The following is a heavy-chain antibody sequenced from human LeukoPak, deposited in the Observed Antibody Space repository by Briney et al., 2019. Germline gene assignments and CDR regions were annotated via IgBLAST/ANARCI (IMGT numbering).Heavy chain of an antibody. J-gene: IGHJ4*02. D-gene: IGHD5-18*01. CDR2: IYTSGST. CDR3: ARQGYSYGSPDY. Sequence: SETLSLTCTVSGGSISSYYWSWIRQPAGKGLEWIGRIYTSGSTNYNPSLKSRVTMSVDTSKNQFSLKLSSVTAADTAMYYCARQGYSYGSPDYWGQGTLVTVSS. CDR1: GGSISSYY. V-gene: IGHV4-4*07.